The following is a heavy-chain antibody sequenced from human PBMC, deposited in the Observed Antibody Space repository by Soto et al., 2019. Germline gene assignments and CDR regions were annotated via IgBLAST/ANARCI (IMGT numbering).Heavy chain of an antibody. CDR1: GYSFTSYW. J-gene: IGHJ6*03. CDR3: ARVYSLYYYYMAV. CDR2: IYPGDSDT. Sequence: GESLKISCKGSGYSFTSYWIGWVRQMPGKGLEWMGIIYPGDSDTRYSPSFQGQVTISADKSISTAYLQWSSLKASDTAMYYCARVYSLYYYYMAVWGKGTTVTVSS. V-gene: IGHV5-51*01. D-gene: IGHD5-18*01.